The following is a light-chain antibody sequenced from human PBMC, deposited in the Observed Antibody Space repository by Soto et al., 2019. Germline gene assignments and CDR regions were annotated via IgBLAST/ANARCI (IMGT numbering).Light chain of an antibody. J-gene: IGKJ1*01. CDR1: QSVSSSY. V-gene: IGKV3-20*01. CDR2: GAS. Sequence: EIVLTQSPGTLSLSPGERATLSCRASQSVSSSYLAWYQQKPGQAPRLLIYGASSRATGIPDRFSGSGSGTDFTVTISRLEPEDFAVYYCQQYGSSPGTFGQGTKEEIK. CDR3: QQYGSSPGT.